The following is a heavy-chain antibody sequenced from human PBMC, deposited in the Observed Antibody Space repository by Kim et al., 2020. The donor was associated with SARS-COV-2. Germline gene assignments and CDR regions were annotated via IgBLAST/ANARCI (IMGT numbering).Heavy chain of an antibody. V-gene: IGHV3-23*01. D-gene: IGHD4-17*01. CDR3: ASDYGDYSY. J-gene: IGHJ4*02. CDR2: GTT. Sequence: GTTDTADPGKGRFTISRDNSKTTLYLQMNSRRAEETAVYYCASDYGDYSYWGQGTLVTVSS.